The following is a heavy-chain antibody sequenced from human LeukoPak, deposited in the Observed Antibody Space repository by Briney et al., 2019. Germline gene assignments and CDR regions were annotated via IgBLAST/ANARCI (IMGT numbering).Heavy chain of an antibody. Sequence: SVKVSCKASGGTFSSYAISWVRQAPGQGLEWMGGIIPIFGTANYAQKLQGRVTITTDESTSTASMELRSLRSEDTAVYYCARELSRCDHEAFDIWRQATMLTDSS. CDR3: ARELSRCDHEAFDI. V-gene: IGHV1-69*05. CDR1: GGTFSSYA. J-gene: IGHJ3*02. D-gene: IGHD2-15*01. CDR2: IIPIFGTA.